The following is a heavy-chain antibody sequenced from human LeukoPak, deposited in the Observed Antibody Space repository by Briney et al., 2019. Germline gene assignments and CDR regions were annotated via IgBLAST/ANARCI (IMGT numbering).Heavy chain of an antibody. J-gene: IGHJ5*02. V-gene: IGHV1-2*02. D-gene: IGHD3-16*01. CDR3: ARHSVWVTFDP. Sequence: ASVKVSCKASGYTFTGYYMHWVRQAPGQGLEWMGWINPNSGGTNYAQKFQGRVTMTTDTSTSTAYMEVRSLRSDDTAVYYCARHSVWVTFDPWGQGTLVTVSS. CDR1: GYTFTGYY. CDR2: INPNSGGT.